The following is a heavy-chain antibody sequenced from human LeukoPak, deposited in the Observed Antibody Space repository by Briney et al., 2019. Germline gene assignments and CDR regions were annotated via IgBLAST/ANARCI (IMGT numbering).Heavy chain of an antibody. CDR2: IIPIFGTA. V-gene: IGHV1-69*13. CDR1: GGSFSRYA. J-gene: IGHJ4*02. Sequence: SVKVSCKASGGSFSRYAISWVRQAPGQGLEWMGGIIPIFGTANYAQKFQGRVTITADESTRTAYMELRTLRSEDTAIYYCARGSGETGGYYYVYWGGGTPVTVSS. CDR3: ARGSGETGGYYYVY. D-gene: IGHD3-22*01.